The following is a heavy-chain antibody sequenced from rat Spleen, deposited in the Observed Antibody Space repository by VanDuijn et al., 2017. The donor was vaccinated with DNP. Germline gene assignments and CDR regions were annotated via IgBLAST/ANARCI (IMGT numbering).Heavy chain of an antibody. CDR2: ISTSGSRT. CDR3: ATSPGPNWFAY. V-gene: IGHV5S10*01. J-gene: IGHJ3*01. D-gene: IGHD1-4*01. Sequence: EVQLVESGGGLVQPGRSLKLSCAASGFSFSDYNMAWVRQAPKKGLGWVATISTSGSRTYYPDSVRGRFTISRDDAKNTLYLQMDSLRSEDTATYYCATSPGPNWFAYWGQGTLVTVSS. CDR1: GFSFSDYN.